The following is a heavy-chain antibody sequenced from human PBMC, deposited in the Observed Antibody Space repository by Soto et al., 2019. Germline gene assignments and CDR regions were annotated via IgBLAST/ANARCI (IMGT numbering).Heavy chain of an antibody. Sequence: QVQLQESGPGLVKPSETLSLICVVSGEAVGSGDSYWNWVRQPPGKGLEWIGQISATGAIKNSASLKSRVTMFVDPSKNQISLNLTSVTAADTAAYFCARGRADSAGISFGRRMDVWGQWTAVTVAS. CDR1: GEAVGSGDSY. CDR2: ISATGAI. D-gene: IGHD1-26*01. J-gene: IGHJ6*02. CDR3: ARGRADSAGISFGRRMDV. V-gene: IGHV4-61*08.